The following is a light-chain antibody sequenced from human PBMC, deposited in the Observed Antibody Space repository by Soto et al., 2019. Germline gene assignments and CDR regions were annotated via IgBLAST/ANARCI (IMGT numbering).Light chain of an antibody. J-gene: IGKJ1*01. CDR3: QQYGSSPFP. Sequence: EIVLTQSPGTLSLSPGERATVSCRASQSVSSSYLAWYQQKPGQAPRLLIHGPSRRATGIPDRFSASGSGTDFTLTISRLEPEDFTVYYCQQYGSSPFPFGQGTKVEIK. CDR1: QSVSSSY. CDR2: GPS. V-gene: IGKV3-20*01.